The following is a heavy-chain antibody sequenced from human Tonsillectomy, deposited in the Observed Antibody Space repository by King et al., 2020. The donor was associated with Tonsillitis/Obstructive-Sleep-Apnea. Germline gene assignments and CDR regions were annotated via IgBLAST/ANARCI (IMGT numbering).Heavy chain of an antibody. D-gene: IGHD2-2*01. CDR2: IRSKAYGGTT. J-gene: IGHJ6*03. CDR3: TRTETVVPAAHFYYYYCMDV. V-gene: IGHV3-49*04. CDR1: GFTFGDYA. Sequence: VQLVESGGGLVQPGRSLRLSCTASGFTFGDYAMSWVRQAPGKGLEWVGFIRSKAYGGTTEYAASVKGRFTISRDDSKSIAYLQMNSLKTEDTAVYYCTRTETVVPAAHFYYYYCMDVWGKGTTVTVSS.